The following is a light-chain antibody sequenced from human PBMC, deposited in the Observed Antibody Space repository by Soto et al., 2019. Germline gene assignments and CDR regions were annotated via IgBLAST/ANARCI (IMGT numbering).Light chain of an antibody. CDR1: RSNVGDNA. CDR2: YDD. J-gene: IGLJ3*02. V-gene: IGLV1-36*01. Sequence: QSVLTQPPSVSEAPRQRVTISCSGSRSNVGDNAVNWYQQFPGKAPKLLIYYDDLLTSGVSDRFSGSKSGTSASLAISGLQSEAEGDYYCEAWDDSLNGWVFGGGTKLTVL. CDR3: EAWDDSLNGWV.